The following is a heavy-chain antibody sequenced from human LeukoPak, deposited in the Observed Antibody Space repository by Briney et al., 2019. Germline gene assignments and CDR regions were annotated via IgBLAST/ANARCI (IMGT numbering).Heavy chain of an antibody. CDR3: ARADHVWGSPYYYYMDV. D-gene: IGHD3-16*01. V-gene: IGHV3-48*01. CDR2: ISSGSSTI. J-gene: IGHJ6*03. Sequence: GGSLRLSCAASGFTFSSYSMNWVRQAPRKGLEWVSYISSGSSTIYYADSVKGRFTISRDNAKNSLYLQMNSLRAEDTAVYYCARADHVWGSPYYYYMDVWGKGTTVTVSS. CDR1: GFTFSSYS.